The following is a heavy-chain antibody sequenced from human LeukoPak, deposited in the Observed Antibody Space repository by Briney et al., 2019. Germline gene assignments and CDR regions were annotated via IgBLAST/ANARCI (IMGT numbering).Heavy chain of an antibody. V-gene: IGHV3-23*01. CDR2: ISGSSGST. D-gene: IGHD6-19*01. Sequence: GGSLRLSCAASGFTFSSYAMSWVRQAPGKGLEWVSAISGSSGSTYYADSVKGRFTISRDNSKNTLYLQMNSLRAEDTAVYYCAKDSSGSDSHYWGQGTLVIVSS. J-gene: IGHJ4*02. CDR3: AKDSSGSDSHY. CDR1: GFTFSSYA.